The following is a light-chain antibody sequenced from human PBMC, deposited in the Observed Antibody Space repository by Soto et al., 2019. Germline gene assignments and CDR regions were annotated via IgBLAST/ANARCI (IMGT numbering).Light chain of an antibody. J-gene: IGKJ2*01. Sequence: EFVLMQSLGTLALSPGERATVSCRASKSMTRTYIAWYQKKPGQAPRLLIYAASIRAPGIPDKFSGTGSGTDYSLTIDRLEPEDSAVYYCHQYDNAPQTFGQGTKVDIK. V-gene: IGKV3-20*01. CDR2: AAS. CDR3: HQYDNAPQT. CDR1: KSMTRTY.